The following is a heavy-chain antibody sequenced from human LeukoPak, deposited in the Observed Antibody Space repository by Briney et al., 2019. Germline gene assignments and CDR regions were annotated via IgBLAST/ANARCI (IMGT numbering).Heavy chain of an antibody. J-gene: IGHJ4*02. V-gene: IGHV3-66*01. CDR1: GFTVSYNY. CDR2: IYSDGST. CDR3: ARDHPIDY. Sequence: GGSLRLSCAASGFTVSYNYMSWVRQAPGKGLEWVSIIYSDGSTYYADSVKGRFTISRDNSKNTVYLQMNSLTAEDTAVYYCARDHPIDYWGQGTLVTVSS.